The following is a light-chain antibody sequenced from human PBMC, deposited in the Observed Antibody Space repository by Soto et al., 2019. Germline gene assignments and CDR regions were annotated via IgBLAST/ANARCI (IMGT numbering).Light chain of an antibody. J-gene: IGLJ1*01. CDR1: NSNIGAGFA. CDR3: HSYDSRLNCYV. V-gene: IGLV1-40*01. CDR2: GNN. Sequence: QAVVTQPPSVSRAPGQRVTISCTGSNSNIGAGFAVHWYQQLPGTAPKLLIHGNNNRPSGVPDRFSGSKSDTSASLAITGLPADDEADYYCHSYDSRLNCYVFGTGTKLTVL.